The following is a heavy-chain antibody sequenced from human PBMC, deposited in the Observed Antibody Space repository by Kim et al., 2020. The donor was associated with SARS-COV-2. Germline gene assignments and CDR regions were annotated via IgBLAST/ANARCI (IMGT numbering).Heavy chain of an antibody. CDR3: VSRQFTRGWYYFDY. D-gene: IGHD6-19*01. J-gene: IGHJ4*02. Sequence: ASRKGRFNISRYHAKNTLYLEMNSLRDEDTAVYYCVSRQFTRGWYYFDYWGQGTMVTVSS. V-gene: IGHV3-74*01.